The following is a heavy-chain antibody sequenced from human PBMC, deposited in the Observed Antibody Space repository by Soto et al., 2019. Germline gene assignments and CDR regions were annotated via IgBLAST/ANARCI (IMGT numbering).Heavy chain of an antibody. V-gene: IGHV3-23*01. CDR1: GFSFSSYA. D-gene: IGHD5-12*01. J-gene: IGHJ4*02. CDR2: ISARGGSS. Sequence: EVQLLESGGGLVQPGGSLRLSCVASGFSFSSYAMVWVRQAPGKGLEWVSVISARGGSSYVADTVKGRFTISRDNSKKLLSLELNSLRAEDTAIYFCAKGSIEYSASVDNWGQGTLVLVSS. CDR3: AKGSIEYSASVDN.